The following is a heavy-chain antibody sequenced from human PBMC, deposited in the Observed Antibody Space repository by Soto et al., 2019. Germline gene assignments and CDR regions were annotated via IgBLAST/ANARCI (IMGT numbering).Heavy chain of an antibody. Sequence: EVQLLESGGGLVQPGGSLRLSCAASGFTFSSYAMSWVRQAPGKGLEWVSAISGSGGSTYYADSVKGRFTISRDNSKNTLYLQMNSLRAEDTAVYYCAKMAVQIPAAPHEFDYWGQGTLVTGSS. D-gene: IGHD2-2*01. CDR3: AKMAVQIPAAPHEFDY. J-gene: IGHJ4*02. CDR1: GFTFSSYA. V-gene: IGHV3-23*01. CDR2: ISGSGGST.